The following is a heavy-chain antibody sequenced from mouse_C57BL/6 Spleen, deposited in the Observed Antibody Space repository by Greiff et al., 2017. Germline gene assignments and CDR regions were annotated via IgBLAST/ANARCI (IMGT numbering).Heavy chain of an antibody. CDR3: ARSSITTVVVAYYFDY. Sequence: QVQLQQSGAELVKPGASVKISCKASGYAFSSYWMNWVKQRPGKGLEWIGQIYPGDGDTNYNGKFKGKATLTADKSSSTAYMQLSSLTSEDSAVYFWARSSITTVVVAYYFDYWGQGTTLTVSS. CDR2: IYPGDGDT. V-gene: IGHV1-80*01. CDR1: GYAFSSYW. D-gene: IGHD1-1*01. J-gene: IGHJ2*01.